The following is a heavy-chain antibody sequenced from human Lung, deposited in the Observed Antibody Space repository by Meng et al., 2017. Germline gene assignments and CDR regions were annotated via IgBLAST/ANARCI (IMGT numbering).Heavy chain of an antibody. J-gene: IGHJ5*02. CDR3: ARGSITMVRGVSVFDP. CDR1: GGSISSSNW. CDR2: IYHSGST. D-gene: IGHD3-10*01. V-gene: IGHV4-4*02. Sequence: VPLEDWGPGLVSASGPLSLTCAVSGGSISSSNWWSWVRQPPGKGLEWIGEIYHSGSTNYNPSLKSRVTISVDKSKNQFSLKLSSVTAADTAVYYCARGSITMVRGVSVFDPWGQGALVTVSS.